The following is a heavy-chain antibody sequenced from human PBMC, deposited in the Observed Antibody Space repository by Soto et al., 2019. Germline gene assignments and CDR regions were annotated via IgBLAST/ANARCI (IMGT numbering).Heavy chain of an antibody. Sequence: PGGSLRLSCAASGFTFSSYGMHWVRQAPGKGLEWVAVISYDGSNKYYADSVKGRFTISRDNSKNTLYLQMNSLRAEDTAVYYCAKALTSSWYPRWFDPWGQGTLVTVSS. CDR1: GFTFSSYG. CDR2: ISYDGSNK. V-gene: IGHV3-30*18. D-gene: IGHD6-13*01. J-gene: IGHJ5*02. CDR3: AKALTSSWYPRWFDP.